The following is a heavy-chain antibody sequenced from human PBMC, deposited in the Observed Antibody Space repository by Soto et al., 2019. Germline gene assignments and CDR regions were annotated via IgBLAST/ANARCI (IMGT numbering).Heavy chain of an antibody. CDR3: ARDGYYYDSSGYFYYFDY. J-gene: IGHJ4*02. Sequence: GSLRLSCAASGFTFSSYARHWVRQAPGKGLEWVAVISYDGSNKYYADSVKGRFTISRDNSKNTLYLQMNSLRAEDTAVYYCARDGYYYDSSGYFYYFDYWGQGTLVTVSS. D-gene: IGHD3-22*01. CDR1: GFTFSSYA. CDR2: ISYDGSNK. V-gene: IGHV3-30-3*01.